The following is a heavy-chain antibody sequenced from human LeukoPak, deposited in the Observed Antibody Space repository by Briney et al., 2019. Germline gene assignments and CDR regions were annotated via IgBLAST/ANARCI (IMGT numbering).Heavy chain of an antibody. CDR3: ASGSGDPNYYMGV. CDR1: GGSMGSRSYY. CDR2: IYSSGTT. D-gene: IGHD6-25*01. V-gene: IGHV4-39*01. J-gene: IGHJ6*03. Sequence: PSETLSLTCTVSGGSMGSRSYYWGWIRQPPGKGLEWIGNIYSSGTTYYNPSLKSRVTISLDTSKNQFSLRLSSVTAADTALYYCASGSGDPNYYMGVWGKGTTVTVSS.